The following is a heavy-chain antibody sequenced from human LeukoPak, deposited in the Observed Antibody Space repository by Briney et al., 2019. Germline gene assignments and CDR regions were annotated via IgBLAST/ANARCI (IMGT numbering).Heavy chain of an antibody. CDR3: ARRGGLLWFGEFAGGYYFDY. CDR2: IYYSGST. Sequence: PSETLSLTCTVSGGSISSSSYYWGWIRQPPGKGLEWIGSIYYSGSTNYNPSLKSRVTISVDTSKNQFSLKLSSVTAADTAVYYCARRGGLLWFGEFAGGYYFDYWGQGTLVTVSS. J-gene: IGHJ4*02. D-gene: IGHD3-10*01. CDR1: GGSISSSSYY. V-gene: IGHV4-39*07.